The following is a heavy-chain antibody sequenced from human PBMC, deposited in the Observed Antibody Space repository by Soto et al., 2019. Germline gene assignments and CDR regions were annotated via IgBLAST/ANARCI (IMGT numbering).Heavy chain of an antibody. CDR1: AFIVSSNY. J-gene: IGHJ4*02. Sequence: AGGSLRLSCAASAFIVSSNYMSWVRQAPGKGLEWVSVIYSGGSTYYADSVKGRFTISRDTSKNTLYLQMNSLRAEDTAVYYCASGQKRGYSGYDGSDYWGQGTLVTVSS. D-gene: IGHD5-12*01. V-gene: IGHV3-53*01. CDR3: ASGQKRGYSGYDGSDY. CDR2: IYSGGST.